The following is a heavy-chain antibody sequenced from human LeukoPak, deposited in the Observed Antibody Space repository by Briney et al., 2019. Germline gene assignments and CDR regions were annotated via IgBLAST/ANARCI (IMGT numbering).Heavy chain of an antibody. CDR1: GYTFTSYG. CDR2: ISAYSGNT. J-gene: IGHJ4*02. Sequence: ASVKVSCKASGYTFTSYGISWVRQAPGQGLEWMGWISAYSGNTNYAQKFQGWVTMTRDTSISTAYMELSRLRSDDTAVYYCARGYSSSWYFDYWGQGTLVTVSS. D-gene: IGHD6-13*01. V-gene: IGHV1-18*01. CDR3: ARGYSSSWYFDY.